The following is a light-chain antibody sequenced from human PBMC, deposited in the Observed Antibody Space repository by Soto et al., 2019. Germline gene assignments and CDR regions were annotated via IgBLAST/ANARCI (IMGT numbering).Light chain of an antibody. CDR1: QSISSR. Sequence: DIQMTQSPPTLSASVGDRVTITCRASQSISSRLAWYQQKPGKAPKLLIYDASSLESGVPSRFSGSGSGTEFTLTISSLQPDDFATYYCQQYNSYSRTFGQGTKVDIK. V-gene: IGKV1-5*01. CDR3: QQYNSYSRT. J-gene: IGKJ1*01. CDR2: DAS.